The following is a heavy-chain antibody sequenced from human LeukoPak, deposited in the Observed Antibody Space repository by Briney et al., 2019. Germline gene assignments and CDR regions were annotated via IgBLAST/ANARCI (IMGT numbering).Heavy chain of an antibody. CDR1: GGSFSGYY. D-gene: IGHD3-10*01. J-gene: IGHJ4*02. Sequence: SKTLSLTCAVYGGSFSGYYWSWIRQPPGKGLEWIGEINHSGSTNYNPSLKSRVTISVDTSKNQFSLKLSSVTAADTAVYYCARTMVRGPPGGYWGQGTLVTVSS. CDR3: ARTMVRGPPGGY. V-gene: IGHV4-34*01. CDR2: INHSGST.